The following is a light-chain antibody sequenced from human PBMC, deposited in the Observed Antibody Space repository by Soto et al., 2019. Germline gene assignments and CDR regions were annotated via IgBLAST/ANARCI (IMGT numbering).Light chain of an antibody. Sequence: EIVITQSPATPSVSPGERDTLSCRASQSVSSNLARYKQKPGQAPRLIIXGASTRATGIPARFSGSGSGREFTLTISSLQSEDFALYYCQQYNNWPPITVGQGTRLDIK. CDR3: QQYNNWPPIT. J-gene: IGKJ5*01. CDR1: QSVSSN. CDR2: GAS. V-gene: IGKV3D-15*01.